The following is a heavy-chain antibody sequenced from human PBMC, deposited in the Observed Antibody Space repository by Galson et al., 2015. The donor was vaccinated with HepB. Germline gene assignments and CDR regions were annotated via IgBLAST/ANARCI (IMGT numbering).Heavy chain of an antibody. D-gene: IGHD3-22*01. V-gene: IGHV3-33*01. Sequence: SLRLSCAASGFTFSSSGMHWVRQAPGKGLEWVAVIWYDGSNKYYADSVKGRFTISRDNSKNTLYLQMNSLRAEDTAVYYCASLGSDSSGYPFDYWGQGTLVTVSS. CDR3: ASLGSDSSGYPFDY. CDR2: IWYDGSNK. CDR1: GFTFSSSG. J-gene: IGHJ4*02.